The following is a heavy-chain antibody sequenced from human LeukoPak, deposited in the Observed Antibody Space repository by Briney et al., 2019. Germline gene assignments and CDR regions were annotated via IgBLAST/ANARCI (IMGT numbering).Heavy chain of an antibody. D-gene: IGHD2-21*02. CDR1: GGSINGYY. CDR2: IYTSGTT. J-gene: IGHJ4*02. CDR3: ARGRNCGGDCYYFAY. V-gene: IGHV4-4*07. Sequence: PSETLSLTCTVSGGSINGYYWSWIRQPAGKGLEWIGRIYTSGTTNYNPSLKSRVTMSVDTSKNQFSLKLSSVTAAGTAVYYCARGRNCGGDCYYFAYWGQGTLVTVSS.